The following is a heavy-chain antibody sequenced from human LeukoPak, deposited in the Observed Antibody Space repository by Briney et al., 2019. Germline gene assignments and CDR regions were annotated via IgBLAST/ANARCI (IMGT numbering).Heavy chain of an antibody. D-gene: IGHD6-19*01. CDR1: SGSISTSNYY. CDR2: IFYSGST. V-gene: IGHV4-39*07. J-gene: IGHJ5*02. CDR3: ARGPRIAVAGPPTSWFDP. Sequence: PSETLSLTCTVSSGSISTSNYYWGWVRQPPGKALEWIGNIFYSGSTYYSPSLKSRVTISLDTSRNQFSLKLNSVTAADTAVYYCARGPRIAVAGPPTSWFDPWGQGTLVTVSS.